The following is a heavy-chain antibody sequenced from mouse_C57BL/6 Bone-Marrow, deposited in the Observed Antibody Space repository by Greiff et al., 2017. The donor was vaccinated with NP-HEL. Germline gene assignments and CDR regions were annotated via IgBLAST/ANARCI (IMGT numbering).Heavy chain of an antibody. CDR2: IDPENGDT. V-gene: IGHV14-4*01. CDR1: GFNIKDDY. CDR3: TTFPYYYGSSYFAY. D-gene: IGHD1-1*01. J-gene: IGHJ3*01. Sequence: EVKLLESGAELVRPGASVKLSCTASGFNIKDDYMHWVKQRPEQGLEWIGWIDPENGDTEYASKFQGKATITADTSSNTAYLQLSSLTSEDTAVYYCTTFPYYYGSSYFAYWGQGTLVTVSA.